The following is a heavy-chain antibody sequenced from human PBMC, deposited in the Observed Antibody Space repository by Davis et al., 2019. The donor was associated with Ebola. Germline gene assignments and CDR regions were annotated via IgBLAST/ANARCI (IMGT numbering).Heavy chain of an antibody. Sequence: PGGSLRLSCAASGFTFSSYGMHWVRQAPGKGLEWVAFIRFDGSNIYYADSVKGRFTISRDNSKNTLYLQMNSLRTEDTAVYYCARDIGYSNGWPDYYYYGMDVWGQGTTVTVSS. V-gene: IGHV3-30*02. CDR1: GFTFSSYG. J-gene: IGHJ6*02. D-gene: IGHD4-11*01. CDR2: IRFDGSNI. CDR3: ARDIGYSNGWPDYYYYGMDV.